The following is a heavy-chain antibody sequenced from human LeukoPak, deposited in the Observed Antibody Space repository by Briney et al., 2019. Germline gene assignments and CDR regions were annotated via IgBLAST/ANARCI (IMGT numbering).Heavy chain of an antibody. Sequence: GGSLRLSCAAPGFTFSSYAMPWVRQAPGKGLEWVAVISYDGSNKYYADSVKGRFTISRDNSKNTLYLQMNSLRAEDTAVYYCARASMVSYYYYYMDVWGKGTTVTVSS. V-gene: IGHV3-30*04. CDR2: ISYDGSNK. CDR3: ARASMVSYYYYYMDV. J-gene: IGHJ6*03. CDR1: GFTFSSYA. D-gene: IGHD3-10*01.